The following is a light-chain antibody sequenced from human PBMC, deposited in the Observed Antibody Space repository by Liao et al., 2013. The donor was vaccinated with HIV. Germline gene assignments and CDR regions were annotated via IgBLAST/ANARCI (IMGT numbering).Light chain of an antibody. CDR2: KDS. J-gene: IGLJ2*01. CDR1: KLGDKY. Sequence: SYDLTQPPSVSVSPGQTASITCSGDKLGDKYTCWYQQKPGQSPVLVIYKDSKRPSGIPERFSGSLSGNTATLTISGTQTLDEADYYCQTWDSSNMIFGGGPKLTVL. V-gene: IGLV3-1*01. CDR3: QTWDSSNMI.